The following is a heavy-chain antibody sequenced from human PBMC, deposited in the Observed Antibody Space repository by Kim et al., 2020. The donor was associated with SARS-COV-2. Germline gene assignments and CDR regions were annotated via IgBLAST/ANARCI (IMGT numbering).Heavy chain of an antibody. J-gene: IGHJ4*02. CDR2: TYYRSKWYN. CDR3: ARDHQYSVDY. Sequence: SQTLSLTCVISGDNVSGDSVAWNWIRQSPSRGLEWLGRTYYRSKWYNDYAVSVKGRITISPDTSKNQFSLLVNSVTPGDTAVYYCARDHQYSVDYWGQGTLVTVSS. D-gene: IGHD4-4*01. V-gene: IGHV6-1*01. CDR1: GDNVSGDSVA.